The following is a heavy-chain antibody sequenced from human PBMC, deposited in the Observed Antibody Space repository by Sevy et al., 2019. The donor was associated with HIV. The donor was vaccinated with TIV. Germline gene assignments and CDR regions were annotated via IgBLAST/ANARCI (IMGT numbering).Heavy chain of an antibody. CDR2: IYYSGST. J-gene: IGHJ5*02. D-gene: IGHD5-18*01. V-gene: IGHV4-59*13. CDR3: ARRGYSYGRNWFDP. CDR1: GGSISSYY. Sequence: SETLSLTCTVSGGSISSYYWSWIRQPPGKGLEWIGYIYYSGSTNYNPSLKSRVTISVDTSKNQFSLKLSSVTAADTAVYYGARRGYSYGRNWFDPWGQGTLVTVSS.